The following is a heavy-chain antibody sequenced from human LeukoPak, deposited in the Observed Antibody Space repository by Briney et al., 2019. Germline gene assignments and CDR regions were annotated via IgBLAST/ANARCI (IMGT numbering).Heavy chain of an antibody. CDR2: ISSSSSTI. V-gene: IGHV3-48*04. D-gene: IGHD3-9*01. CDR1: GFTFSSYS. J-gene: IGHJ4*02. CDR3: ASGSYYDILTGSYNDY. Sequence: GGSLRLSCAASGFTFSSYSMNWVRQAPGKGLEWVSYISSSSSTIYYADSVKGRFTISRDNAKNSLYLQMNSLRAEDTAVYYCASGSYYDILTGSYNDYWGQGTLVTVSS.